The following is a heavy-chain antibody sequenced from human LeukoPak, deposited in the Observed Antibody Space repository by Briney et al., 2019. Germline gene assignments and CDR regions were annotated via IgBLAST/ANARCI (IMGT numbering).Heavy chain of an antibody. CDR2: VYHSGST. D-gene: IGHD6-13*01. Sequence: SETLSLTCAVSGGSISSSNWWSWVRQPPGKGLEWIGEVYHSGSTNYNPSLKSRVTISVDTSKNQFSLKLSSVTAADTAVYYCARGSVAAAGTGGYYFDYWGRGTLVTVSS. V-gene: IGHV4-4*02. CDR3: ARGSVAAAGTGGYYFDY. CDR1: GGSISSSNW. J-gene: IGHJ4*02.